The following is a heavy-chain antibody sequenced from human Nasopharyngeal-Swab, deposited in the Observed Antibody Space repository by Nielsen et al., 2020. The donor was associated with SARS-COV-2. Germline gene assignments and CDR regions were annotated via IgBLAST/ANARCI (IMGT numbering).Heavy chain of an antibody. CDR2: IYHSGST. J-gene: IGHJ3*02. D-gene: IGHD3-10*01. V-gene: IGHV4-38-2*01. CDR3: ARPGVWFGELKNDAFDI. Sequence: WIRQPPGKGLEWIGSIYHSGSTYYNPSLKSRVTISVDTSKNQCSLKLSSVTAADTAVYYCARPGVWFGELKNDAFDIWGQGTMVTVSS.